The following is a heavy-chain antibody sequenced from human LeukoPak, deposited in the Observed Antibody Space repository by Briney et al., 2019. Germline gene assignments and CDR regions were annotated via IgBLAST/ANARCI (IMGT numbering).Heavy chain of an antibody. D-gene: IGHD1-14*01. Sequence: GGSLRLSCAASGFAFGIYAMNWVRQAPGKGLEWVSTVSATGTRTFYADSVKGRFTISRDNSKNTLTLQMNSLRVDDTALYFCARGPYNLPIVDWGQGTLVTVSS. CDR1: GFAFGIYA. V-gene: IGHV3-23*01. J-gene: IGHJ4*02. CDR2: VSATGTRT. CDR3: ARGPYNLPIVD.